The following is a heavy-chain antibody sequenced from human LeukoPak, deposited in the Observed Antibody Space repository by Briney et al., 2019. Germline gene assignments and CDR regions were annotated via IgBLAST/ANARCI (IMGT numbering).Heavy chain of an antibody. Sequence: GGSLRLSCAASGFTFSDYYMSWIRQAPGKGPEWVSTISGSDGSTYYADSVKGRFTISRDNSKNTLYLQMNSLRAEDTAVYYCTKRTSTLDDPWGQGTLVTVSS. V-gene: IGHV3-23*01. CDR3: TKRTSTLDDP. J-gene: IGHJ5*02. D-gene: IGHD1-1*01. CDR2: ISGSDGST. CDR1: GFTFSDYY.